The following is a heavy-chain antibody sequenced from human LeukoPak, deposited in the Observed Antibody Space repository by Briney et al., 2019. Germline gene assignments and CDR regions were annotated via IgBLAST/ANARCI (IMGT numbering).Heavy chain of an antibody. D-gene: IGHD1-26*01. CDR1: DGSINSYY. Sequence: PSETLSLTCSVSDGSINSYYWNWIRRPPGKGLEWIGYIYYNGNTNYSPSLKSRVTMSVDTSKNLFSLRVSSVTAADTAVYYCARGRSNYYGMDVWGQGTTVTVSS. J-gene: IGHJ6*02. CDR3: ARGRSNYYGMDV. CDR2: IYYNGNT. V-gene: IGHV4-59*01.